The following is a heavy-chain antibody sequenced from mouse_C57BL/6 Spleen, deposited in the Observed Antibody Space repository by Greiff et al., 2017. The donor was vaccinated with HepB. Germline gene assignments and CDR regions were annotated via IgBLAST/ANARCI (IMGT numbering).Heavy chain of an antibody. V-gene: IGHV1-82*01. D-gene: IGHD1-1*01. CDR3: ARGITTVVATDAMDY. CDR2: IYPGDGDT. Sequence: QVQLQQSGPELVKPGASVKISCKASGYAFSSSWMNWVKQRPGKGLEWIGRIYPGDGDTNYNGKFKGKATLTADKSSSPAYMQLSSLTSEDSAVYFCARGITTVVATDAMDYWGQGTSVTVSS. CDR1: GYAFSSSW. J-gene: IGHJ4*01.